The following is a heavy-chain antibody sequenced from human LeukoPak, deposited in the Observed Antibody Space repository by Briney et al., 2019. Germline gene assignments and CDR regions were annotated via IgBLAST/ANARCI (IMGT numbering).Heavy chain of an antibody. CDR1: GGSMTYYY. J-gene: IGHJ4*02. CDR3: ARQRGGYVDY. CDR2: IYYSGNT. V-gene: IGHV4-59*08. Sequence: SQTLALTCTVSGGSMTYYYWTWIRQPPGKGLEWIGYIYYSGNTNYNPSLKSRVTISVDTSKNQFSLMLGSVTAADTAVFYCARQRGGYVDYWGQGTLVTVSS. D-gene: IGHD2-15*01.